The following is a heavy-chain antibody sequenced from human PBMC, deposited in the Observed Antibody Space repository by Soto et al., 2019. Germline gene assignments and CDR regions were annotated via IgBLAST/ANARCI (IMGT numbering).Heavy chain of an antibody. Sequence: SLRLSCAASGLTFDDYAMHWVRQAPGKGLEWVSGISWNSGSIGYADSVKGRFTISRDNAKNSLYLQMNSLRAEDTALYYCAKEGDDFWSGPGAFDIWGQGTMVTV. CDR2: ISWNSGSI. CDR1: GLTFDDYA. J-gene: IGHJ3*02. D-gene: IGHD3-3*01. CDR3: AKEGDDFWSGPGAFDI. V-gene: IGHV3-9*01.